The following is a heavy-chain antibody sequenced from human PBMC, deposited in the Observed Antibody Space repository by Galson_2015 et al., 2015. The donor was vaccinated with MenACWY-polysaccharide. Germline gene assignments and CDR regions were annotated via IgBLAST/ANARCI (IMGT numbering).Heavy chain of an antibody. CDR2: IHATGST. Sequence: GRIHATGSTAYNPSFRGRVAMSVDLPRNQFSLRLVSVTASDTAIYYCARRSLDNWYFDLWGRGTLVIVSS. CDR3: ARRSLDNWYFDL. J-gene: IGHJ2*01. D-gene: IGHD1-1*01. V-gene: IGHV4-4*07.